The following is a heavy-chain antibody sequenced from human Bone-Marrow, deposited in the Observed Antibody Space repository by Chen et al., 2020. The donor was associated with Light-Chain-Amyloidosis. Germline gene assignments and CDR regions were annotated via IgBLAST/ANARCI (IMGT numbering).Heavy chain of an antibody. D-gene: IGHD6-19*01. J-gene: IGHJ4*02. CDR2: LGYNGNNI. V-gene: IGHV3-33*01. CDR1: GNSFNNHF. CDR3: ARSLYYSGWLFFDY. Sequence: QVQLVAAGGGVVRPGESLRLACKACGNSFNNHFMHWVRQAPGKGLYWVAVLGYNGNNINYSDCVRGRFTISRDNSKNTLYLQMTSLRVEDTAVYYCARSLYYSGWLFFDYWGQGALVTVSS.